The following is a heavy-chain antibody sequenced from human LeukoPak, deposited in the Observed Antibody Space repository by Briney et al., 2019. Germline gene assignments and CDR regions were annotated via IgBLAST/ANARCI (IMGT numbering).Heavy chain of an antibody. Sequence: ASVKVSCKASGYTFTGYFLVWVRQAPGQGLEWIGRLNPNSGGTNYAQNFQGRVTMTRDTSISTAYMELSRLRSDDTAVYYCAREDELVDFDHWGQGTLVTVSS. CDR3: AREDELVDFDH. D-gene: IGHD2-21*01. J-gene: IGHJ4*02. V-gene: IGHV1-2*06. CDR2: LNPNSGGT. CDR1: GYTFTGYF.